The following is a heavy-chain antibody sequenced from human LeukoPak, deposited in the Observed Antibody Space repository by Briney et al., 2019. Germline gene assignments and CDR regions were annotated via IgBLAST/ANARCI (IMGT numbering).Heavy chain of an antibody. J-gene: IGHJ4*02. CDR1: GYTFTSYG. Sequence: GASVKVSCKASGYTFTSYGISWVRQAPGQGLEWMGWISAYNGNTNYAQKLQGRVTMTTDTSTSTVYMELRSLRSDDTAVYYCARDGHIAAAGYFDYWGQGTLVTVSS. CDR2: ISAYNGNT. V-gene: IGHV1-18*01. D-gene: IGHD6-13*01. CDR3: ARDGHIAAAGYFDY.